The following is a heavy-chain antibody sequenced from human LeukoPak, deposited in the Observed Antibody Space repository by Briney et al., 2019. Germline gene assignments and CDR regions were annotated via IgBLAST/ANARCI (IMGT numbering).Heavy chain of an antibody. D-gene: IGHD2-21*01. J-gene: IGHJ5*02. CDR3: ARGAIPSVDWFDP. CDR1: GGSISSYY. Sequence: SGTLSLTCTLSGGSISSYYWSWIRQPPGKGLEWIGYIYYSGSTNYNPSLKSRVTISVDTSKNQFSLKLSSVTAADTAVYYCARGAIPSVDWFDPWGQGTLVTVSS. CDR2: IYYSGST. V-gene: IGHV4-59*01.